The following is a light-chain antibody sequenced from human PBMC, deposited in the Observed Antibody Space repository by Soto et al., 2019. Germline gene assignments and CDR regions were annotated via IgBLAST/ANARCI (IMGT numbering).Light chain of an antibody. CDR3: QNYNSAPPLS. V-gene: IGKV1-27*01. J-gene: IGKJ4*01. Sequence: DIQMTQSPSSLSASVGDRVTITCRASQGIRNYVAWYQQKPGKVPNLLIYSASTLQSAVPSRFSGSGSGTDFTLTISSLQPEDFATYYCQNYNSAPPLSFGGGTKVEIK. CDR2: SAS. CDR1: QGIRNY.